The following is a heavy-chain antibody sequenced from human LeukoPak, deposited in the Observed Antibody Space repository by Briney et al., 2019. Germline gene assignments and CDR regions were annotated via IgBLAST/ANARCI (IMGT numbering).Heavy chain of an antibody. D-gene: IGHD3-10*01. Sequence: PGGSLRLSCAASGFTFSSNAMSWVRQAPGKGLEWVSVITGNGGRTYYADSVKGQFTISRDNSKNTLSLQMNSLRADDTAVYYCAKDAVAPGSGGDYFDYWGQGTLVTVSS. CDR1: GFTFSSNA. J-gene: IGHJ4*02. CDR3: AKDAVAPGSGGDYFDY. V-gene: IGHV3-23*01. CDR2: ITGNGGRT.